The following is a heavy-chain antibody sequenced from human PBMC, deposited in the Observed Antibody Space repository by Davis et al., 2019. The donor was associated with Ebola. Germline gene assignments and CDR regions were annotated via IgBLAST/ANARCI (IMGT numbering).Heavy chain of an antibody. V-gene: IGHV3-53*01. J-gene: IGHJ6*04. CDR2: LYSSGST. CDR1: GFTVSSNY. D-gene: IGHD6-19*01. Sequence: GGSLRLSCAASGFTVSSNYMIWVRQAPGKGLEWVALLYSSGSTFYADSVKGRFIISRDNYEDTLYLQMNSLRVEDTAVYFCAREPAGGSGWSVGYYRMDVWGIGTTVTVSS. CDR3: AREPAGGSGWSVGYYRMDV.